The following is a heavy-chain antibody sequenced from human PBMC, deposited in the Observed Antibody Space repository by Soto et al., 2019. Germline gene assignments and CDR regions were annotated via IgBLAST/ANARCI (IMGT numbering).Heavy chain of an antibody. V-gene: IGHV1-3*01. CDR2: INAGNGNT. CDR1: GYTFTSYA. D-gene: IGHD5-18*01. Sequence: ASVKVSCKASGYTFTSYAMHWVRQAPGQRLEWMGWINAGNGNTKYSQKFQGRVTITRDTSASTAYMELSSLRSEDTAVYYCAKGLNGYLHYFDYWGQGTPVTVSS. CDR3: AKGLNGYLHYFDY. J-gene: IGHJ4*02.